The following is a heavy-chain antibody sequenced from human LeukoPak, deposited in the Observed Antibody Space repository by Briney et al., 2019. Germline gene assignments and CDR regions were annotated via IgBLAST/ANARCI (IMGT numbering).Heavy chain of an antibody. D-gene: IGHD3-22*01. V-gene: IGHV3-7*03. CDR1: GFTFSSYW. CDR3: ATPLDYFDMSDSHQGGD. CDR2: IKHDGSEK. J-gene: IGHJ4*02. Sequence: PGGPLRLSCEASGFTFSSYWMNWVRQAPGKGLEWVANIKHDGSEKNYADSVKGRFTISRDNAKNSLYLQMNSLRAEDTAVYYCATPLDYFDMSDSHQGGDWGQGTLVTVSS.